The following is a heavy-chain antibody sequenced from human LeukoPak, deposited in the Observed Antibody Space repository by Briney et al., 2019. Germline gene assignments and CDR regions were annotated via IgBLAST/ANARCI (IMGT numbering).Heavy chain of an antibody. Sequence: GGSLRLSCAASGFIFSDYYMSWIRQAPGKGLEWVSYISNSSRYTNYADSVKGRFTISRDNAKNSLYLQMNSLRAEDTAVYYCARLAAAGELGIDPWGRGTLVTVSS. J-gene: IGHJ5*02. CDR1: GFIFSDYY. D-gene: IGHD6-13*01. CDR3: ARLAAAGELGIDP. CDR2: ISNSSRYT. V-gene: IGHV3-11*06.